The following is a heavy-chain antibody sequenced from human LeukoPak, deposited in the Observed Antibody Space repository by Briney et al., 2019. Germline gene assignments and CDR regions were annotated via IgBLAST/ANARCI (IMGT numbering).Heavy chain of an antibody. D-gene: IGHD3-10*01. CDR1: GGSFSGYY. CDR3: VRAGWFGDLYTPDYYLDS. CDR2: INHSGST. J-gene: IGHJ4*02. V-gene: IGHV4-34*01. Sequence: SETLSLTCAVYGGSFSGYYWSWIRQPPGKGLEWIGEINHSGSTNYNASLKSRVTISRDTSKKQVSLELRSVTAADTAMYYCVRAGWFGDLYTPDYYLDSWGQGTLVTVSS.